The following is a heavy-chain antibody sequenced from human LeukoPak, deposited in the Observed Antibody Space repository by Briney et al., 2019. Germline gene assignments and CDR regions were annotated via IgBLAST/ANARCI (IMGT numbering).Heavy chain of an antibody. CDR2: ISSSGSTI. J-gene: IGHJ4*02. Sequence: GSLRLSCAASGFTFSSYGMNWVRQAPGKGLEWVSYISSSGSTIYYADFVKGRFTISRDNAKNSLYLQMNSLRAEDTAVYYCARAPGYCSGGSCFPAGNFDYWGQGTLVTVSS. D-gene: IGHD2-15*01. CDR1: GFTFSSYG. CDR3: ARAPGYCSGGSCFPAGNFDY. V-gene: IGHV3-48*03.